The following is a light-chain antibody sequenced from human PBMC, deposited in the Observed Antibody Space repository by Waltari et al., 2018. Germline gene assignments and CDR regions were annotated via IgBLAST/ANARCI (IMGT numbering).Light chain of an antibody. V-gene: IGLV1-40*01. J-gene: IGLJ2*01. CDR2: GNS. Sequence: QSVLTQPPSVSGAPGQRVTISFTGNSYNIGANYDFHLYQQLPGTAPKVLIYGNSNRPSGVPDRFSGSKSGTSASLAISGLQAEDEADYYCQSYDRSLDGYVVFGGGTKLTVL. CDR3: QSYDRSLDGYVV. CDR1: SYNIGANYD.